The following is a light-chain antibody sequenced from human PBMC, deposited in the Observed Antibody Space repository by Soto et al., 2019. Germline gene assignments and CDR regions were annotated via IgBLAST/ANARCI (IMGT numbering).Light chain of an antibody. CDR1: QSISPW. CDR3: QQYNTYSPGIT. CDR2: GAS. Sequence: DVQMTQSPSTLAASVGDRVTITCRATQSISPWLAWYQQKPGKAPKLLVFGASTLESGVPSRFSGSGSGTEFTLTINGLQPDDFATYYCQQYNTYSPGITFGGGTKVDNK. V-gene: IGKV1-5*03. J-gene: IGKJ4*01.